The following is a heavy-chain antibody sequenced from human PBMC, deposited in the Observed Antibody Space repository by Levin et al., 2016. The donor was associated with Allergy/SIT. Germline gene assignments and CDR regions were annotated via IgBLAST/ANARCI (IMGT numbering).Heavy chain of an antibody. CDR2: INAGNGNT. D-gene: IGHD3-22*01. CDR1: GYTFTSYA. Sequence: ASVKVSCKASGYTFTSYAIHWVRQAPGQRLEWMGWINAGNGNTKYSQKFQGRVTVTRDTSASTAYMELSSLRSEDAAVYYCARGFSYYYDSRGFSRYYMDVWGKGTTVTVSS. J-gene: IGHJ6*03. V-gene: IGHV1-3*01. CDR3: ARGFSYYYDSRGFSRYYMDV.